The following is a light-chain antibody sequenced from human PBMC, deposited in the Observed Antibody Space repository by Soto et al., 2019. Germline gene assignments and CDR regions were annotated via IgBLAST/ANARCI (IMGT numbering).Light chain of an antibody. CDR3: QQSNVWPRT. J-gene: IGKJ1*01. CDR2: GAS. CDR1: QSVSND. Sequence: EIVMTQSPGTLSVSPGERATLSCRASQSVSNDLAWIQQRPGQPPRLLIYGASTRATGIPARFSGSGSGTEVTLPISSLQPKDFAVYSCQQSNVWPRTFGQGTKVEIK. V-gene: IGKV3-15*01.